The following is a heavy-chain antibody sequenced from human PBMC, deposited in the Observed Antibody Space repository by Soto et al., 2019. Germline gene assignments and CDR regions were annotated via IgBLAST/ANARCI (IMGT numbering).Heavy chain of an antibody. CDR1: GGSINSGGYY. J-gene: IGHJ3*02. V-gene: IGHV4-31*03. D-gene: IGHD3-22*01. CDR2: IYYSGST. CDR3: ARASVVHYYDSSGYYLIDAFDI. Sequence: SETLSLTCTVSGGSINSGGYYWSWIRQHPGKGLEWIGYIYYSGSTYYNPSLKSRVTISVDTSKNQFSLKLSSVTAADTAVYYCARASVVHYYDSSGYYLIDAFDIWGQGTMVTVSS.